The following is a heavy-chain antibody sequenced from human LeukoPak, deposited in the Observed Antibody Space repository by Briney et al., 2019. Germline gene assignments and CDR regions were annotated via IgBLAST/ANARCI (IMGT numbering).Heavy chain of an antibody. J-gene: IGHJ4*02. CDR1: GGSISSSSYY. D-gene: IGHD2-21*01. CDR2: IYYSGST. V-gene: IGHV4-39*01. CDR3: ARHRGECELDY. Sequence: PSETLSLTCTVSGGSISSSSYYWGWIRQPPGKGLEWIGSIYYSGSTYYNPSLKSRVTISVDTSKNQFSLKLSSVTAPDTAVYYGARHRGECELDYWGQGTLVTVSS.